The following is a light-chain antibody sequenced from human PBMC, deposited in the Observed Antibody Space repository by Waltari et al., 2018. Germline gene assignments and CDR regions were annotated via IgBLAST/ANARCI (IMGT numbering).Light chain of an antibody. CDR3: CSYADSSTYV. CDR1: SSDVGDYNY. Sequence: QSALTQPRSVSGSPGQSVTISCTGTSSDVGDYNYFSWYQHHPGKPPKVMIYDVYKRPSGVPDRFSGSKSGNTASLTISGLQAEDGADYYCCSYADSSTYVFGTGTQVTVL. V-gene: IGLV2-11*01. CDR2: DVY. J-gene: IGLJ1*01.